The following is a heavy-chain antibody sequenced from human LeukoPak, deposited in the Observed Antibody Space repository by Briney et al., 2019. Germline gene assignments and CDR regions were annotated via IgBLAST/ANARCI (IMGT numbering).Heavy chain of an antibody. J-gene: IGHJ3*02. D-gene: IGHD3-16*01. V-gene: IGHV4-61*01. Sequence: SETLSLTCTVSGGSVSSESYHWSWIRQPPVKVLELIAYIFNSGSSNYNPSLKSRVTISVDTSKNQFSLKLNSVTAADTAQYHCARGVGGVREGFDIWGQGTMVTVSS. CDR1: GGSVSSESYH. CDR2: IFNSGSS. CDR3: ARGVGGVREGFDI.